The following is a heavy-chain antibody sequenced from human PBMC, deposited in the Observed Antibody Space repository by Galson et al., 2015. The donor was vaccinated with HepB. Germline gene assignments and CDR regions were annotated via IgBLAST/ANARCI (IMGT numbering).Heavy chain of an antibody. V-gene: IGHV3-30*18. CDR3: AKLNWNDDGGVAFDI. J-gene: IGHJ3*02. CDR1: GFTFSSYG. D-gene: IGHD1-1*01. CDR2: ISYDGSNK. Sequence: SLRLSCAASGFTFSSYGMHWVRQAPGKGLEWVAVISYDGSNKYYADSVKGRFTISRDNSKNTLYLQMNSLRAEDTAVYYCAKLNWNDDGGVAFDIWGQGTMVTVSS.